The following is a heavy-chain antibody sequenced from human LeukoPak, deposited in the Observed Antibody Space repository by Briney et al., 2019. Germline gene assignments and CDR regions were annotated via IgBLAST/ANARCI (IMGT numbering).Heavy chain of an antibody. CDR3: ARDKGDYANASDI. Sequence: GGSLRLSCAASGFTVSSNYMSWVRQAPGKGLEWVSVIYSGGSTYYADSVKGRFTISRDNSKNTLYLQMNSLRAEDTAVYYCARDKGDYANASDIWGQGTMVTVSS. CDR2: IYSGGST. J-gene: IGHJ3*02. V-gene: IGHV3-66*01. CDR1: GFTVSSNY. D-gene: IGHD4-17*01.